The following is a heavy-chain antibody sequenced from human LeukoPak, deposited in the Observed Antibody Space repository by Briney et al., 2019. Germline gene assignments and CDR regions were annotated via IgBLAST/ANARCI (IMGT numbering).Heavy chain of an antibody. CDR1: GYTFTSYY. CDR3: ASTYYYDSSGPEARLDLSYYYYYGMDV. Sequence: PEASVKVSCKASGYTFTSYYMHWVRQAPGQGLEWMGIINPSGGSTSYAQKFQGRVTMTRDTSTSTVYMELSSLRSEDTAVYYCASTYYYDSSGPEARLDLSYYYYYGMDVWGQGTTVTVSS. V-gene: IGHV1-46*01. CDR2: INPSGGST. D-gene: IGHD3-22*01. J-gene: IGHJ6*02.